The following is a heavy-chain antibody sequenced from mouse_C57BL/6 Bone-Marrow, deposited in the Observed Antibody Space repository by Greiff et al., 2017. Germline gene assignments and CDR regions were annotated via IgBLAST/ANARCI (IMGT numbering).Heavy chain of an antibody. Sequence: QVTLKVSGAELARPGASVKLSCKASGYTFTSYGISWVKQRTGQGLEWIGEIYPRSGNTYYNEKFKGKATLTADKSSSTAYMELRSLTSEDSAVYFCARRCYYGSPFAYWGQGTLVTVSA. J-gene: IGHJ3*01. CDR2: IYPRSGNT. CDR1: GYTFTSYG. CDR3: ARRCYYGSPFAY. V-gene: IGHV1-81*01. D-gene: IGHD1-1*01.